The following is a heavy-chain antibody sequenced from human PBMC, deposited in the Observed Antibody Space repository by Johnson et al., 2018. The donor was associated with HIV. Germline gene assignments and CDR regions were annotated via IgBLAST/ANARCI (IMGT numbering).Heavy chain of an antibody. Sequence: VQLVESGGGVVQSGRSLRLSCAASGFTFSSYAMNWVRQSPGKGLEWVAVISDAGTNKYYADLKGRFTISRDTSKNTLYLQMNSLRAEDTAVYYCASSLSSRSHDAFDMWGQGTMVTVSS. J-gene: IGHJ3*02. CDR2: ISDAGTNK. V-gene: IGHV3-30*04. D-gene: IGHD6-13*01. CDR1: GFTFSSYA. CDR3: ASSLSSRSHDAFDM.